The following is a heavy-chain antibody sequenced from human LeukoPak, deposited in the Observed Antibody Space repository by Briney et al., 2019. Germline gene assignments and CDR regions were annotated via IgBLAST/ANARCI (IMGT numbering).Heavy chain of an antibody. CDR2: ISSSSTYI. Sequence: GGSLRLSCAASGFTFSSYNMSWVRQAPGKGLEWVSSISSSSTYIYYADSVKGRFTISRDNAKNSLYLQMNSLRAEDTAVYYCARTLLGYCSRTSCPGWGNWGQGTLVTVSS. CDR1: GFTFSSYN. D-gene: IGHD2-2*01. CDR3: ARTLLGYCSRTSCPGWGN. V-gene: IGHV3-21*01. J-gene: IGHJ4*02.